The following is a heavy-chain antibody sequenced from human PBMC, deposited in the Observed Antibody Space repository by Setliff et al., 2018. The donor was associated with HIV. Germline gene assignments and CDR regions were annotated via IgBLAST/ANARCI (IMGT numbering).Heavy chain of an antibody. CDR3: STTASNGYPWALDI. J-gene: IGHJ3*02. V-gene: IGHV5-51*01. CDR1: GYSFTSYW. D-gene: IGHD3-22*01. CDR2: IYPGDSDT. Sequence: GESLKISCKGSGYSFTSYWIGWVRQMPGKGLEWMGIIYPGDSDTRYSPSFQGQVTISADKSLSTAFLHWSSLKAADTAVYYCSTTASNGYPWALDIWGQGTMVTVSS.